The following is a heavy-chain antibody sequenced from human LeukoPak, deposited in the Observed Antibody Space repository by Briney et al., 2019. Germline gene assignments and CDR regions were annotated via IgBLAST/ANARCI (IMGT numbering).Heavy chain of an antibody. CDR1: GYSISSGYY. CDR2: IYHSGST. Sequence: SETLSLTCTVSGYSISSGYYWGWIRPPPGKGLEWIGSIYHSGSTYYNPSLKSRVTISVDTSKNQFSLKLSSVTAADTAVYYCARVPPVNWFDPWGQGTLVTVSS. CDR3: ARVPPVNWFDP. J-gene: IGHJ5*02. V-gene: IGHV4-38-2*02.